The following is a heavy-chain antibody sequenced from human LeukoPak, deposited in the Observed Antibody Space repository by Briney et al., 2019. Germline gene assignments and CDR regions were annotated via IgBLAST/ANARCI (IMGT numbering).Heavy chain of an antibody. J-gene: IGHJ4*02. CDR1: GFTFSRYE. CDR2: ISSSGSTI. CDR3: AKYTPGRSLDY. Sequence: GGSLRLSCAASGFTFSRYEMNWGRQAPGKGLEWLSYISSSGSTIYYADSVKGRFTISRDNAKNSLYLQMNSLRADDTAVYYCAKYTPGRSLDYWGQGTLVTVSS. V-gene: IGHV3-48*03. D-gene: IGHD5-18*01.